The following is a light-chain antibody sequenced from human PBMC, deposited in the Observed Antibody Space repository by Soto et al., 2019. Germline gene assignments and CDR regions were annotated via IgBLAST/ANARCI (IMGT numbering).Light chain of an antibody. V-gene: IGLV2-14*01. J-gene: IGLJ1*01. CDR2: DVS. Sequence: QSALTQPASVSGSPGQSITISCTGTSSDVGGYNYVSWYQQHPGKAPKLMICDVSDRPSGISNRISGSKSGNTASLTISGTQAEYEADYYWSSYTTSSTDVFGTGTKLTVL. CDR1: SSDVGGYNY. CDR3: SSYTTSSTDV.